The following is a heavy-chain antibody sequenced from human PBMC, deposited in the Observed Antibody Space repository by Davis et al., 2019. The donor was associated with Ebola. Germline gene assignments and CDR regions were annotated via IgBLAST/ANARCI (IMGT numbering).Heavy chain of an antibody. J-gene: IGHJ6*04. V-gene: IGHV3-23*01. CDR2: ISGGGGKT. D-gene: IGHD3-3*01. Sequence: GGSLRLSCGDSVITFSSYAITGVRQARGEGLEWVSAISGGGGKTYYADTLKGRFNISRDNSKKTMYLQMNSLRGEDTAVYYCARSGLSFGVVKYHYGMDVWGKGTTVTVSS. CDR1: VITFSSYA. CDR3: ARSGLSFGVVKYHYGMDV.